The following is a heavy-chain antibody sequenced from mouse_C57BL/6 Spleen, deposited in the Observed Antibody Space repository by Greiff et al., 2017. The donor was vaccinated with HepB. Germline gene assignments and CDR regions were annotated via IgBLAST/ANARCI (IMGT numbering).Heavy chain of an antibody. D-gene: IGHD1-1*01. J-gene: IGHJ3*01. CDR1: GYTFTSYG. CDR2: IYPRSGNT. CDR3: AIYYGSSFAWFAY. Sequence: QVQLKESGAELARPGASVKLSCKASGYTFTSYGISWVKQRTGQGLEWIGEIYPRSGNTYYNEKFKGKATLTADKSSSTAYMELRSLTSEDSAVYFCAIYYGSSFAWFAYWGQGTLVTVSA. V-gene: IGHV1-81*01.